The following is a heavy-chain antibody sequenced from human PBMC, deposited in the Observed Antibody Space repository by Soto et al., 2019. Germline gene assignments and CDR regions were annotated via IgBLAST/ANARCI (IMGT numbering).Heavy chain of an antibody. Sequence: QDQLVQSGAEVKKPGASVKISCEASGYTFTSHGISWVRQAPGQGLEWLGWISTYNSRTHYAQKVQGRVTMTTDTSKSTAYLDLRSLTFDDTDVYYCARARYCASPSCYKHYYYGMDTWGQGTTVTVSS. CDR1: GYTFTSHG. CDR2: ISTYNSRT. V-gene: IGHV1-18*04. CDR3: ARARYCASPSCYKHYYYGMDT. J-gene: IGHJ6*02. D-gene: IGHD2-2*02.